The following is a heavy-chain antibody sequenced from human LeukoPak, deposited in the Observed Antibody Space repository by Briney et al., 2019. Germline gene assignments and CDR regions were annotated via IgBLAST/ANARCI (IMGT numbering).Heavy chain of an antibody. CDR3: AKGLRVGATYFDY. J-gene: IGHJ4*02. CDR2: ISGSGGST. D-gene: IGHD1-26*01. Sequence: PGGSLRLSCAASGFTFSSYGTSWVRQAPGKGLEWVSAISGSGGSTYYADSVKGRFTISRDNSKNTLYLQMNSLRAEDTAVYYCAKGLRVGATYFDYWGQGTLVTVSS. CDR1: GFTFSSYG. V-gene: IGHV3-23*01.